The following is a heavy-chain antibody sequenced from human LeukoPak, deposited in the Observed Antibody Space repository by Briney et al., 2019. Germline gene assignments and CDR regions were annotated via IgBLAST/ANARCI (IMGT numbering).Heavy chain of an antibody. CDR1: GGSISSYY. CDR3: ARGLHRTGTFDY. CDR2: IYYSGST. D-gene: IGHD1-1*01. V-gene: IGHV4-59*01. J-gene: IGHJ4*02. Sequence: SETLFLTCTVSGGSISSYYWSWIRQPPGKGLEWIGYIYYSGSTNYNPSLKSRVTISVDTSKNQFSLKLSSVTAADTAVYYCARGLHRTGTFDYWGQGTLVTVSS.